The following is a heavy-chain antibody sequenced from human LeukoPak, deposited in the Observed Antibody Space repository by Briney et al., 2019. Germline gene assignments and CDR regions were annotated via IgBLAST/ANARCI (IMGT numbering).Heavy chain of an antibody. D-gene: IGHD2-21*01. CDR2: ISWNSGSI. J-gene: IGHJ3*02. V-gene: IGHV3-9*01. CDR1: GFTFDDYA. Sequence: PGRSLRLSCAASGFTFDDYAMHWVRQAPGKGLEWVSGISWNSGSIGYADSVKGRFTISRDNAKNSLYLQMNSLRAEDTAVYYCARVWRRGSLCGAFDIWGQGTMVTVSS. CDR3: ARVWRRGSLCGAFDI.